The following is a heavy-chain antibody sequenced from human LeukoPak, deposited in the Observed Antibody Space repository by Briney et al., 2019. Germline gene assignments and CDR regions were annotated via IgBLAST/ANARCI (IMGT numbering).Heavy chain of an antibody. CDR1: GGSISSSSYY. Sequence: PSETLSLTCTVSGGSISSSSYYWGWVRQPPGKGLEWIGSIYYSGSTYYNPSLKSRVTISVDTSKNQFSLKLSSVTAADTAVYYCARDSSGWYGGYFDYWGQGTLVTVSS. J-gene: IGHJ4*02. V-gene: IGHV4-39*07. D-gene: IGHD6-19*01. CDR3: ARDSSGWYGGYFDY. CDR2: IYYSGST.